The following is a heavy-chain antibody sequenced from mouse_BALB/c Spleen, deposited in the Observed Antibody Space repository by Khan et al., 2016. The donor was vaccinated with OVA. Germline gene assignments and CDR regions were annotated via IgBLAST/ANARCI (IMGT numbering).Heavy chain of an antibody. J-gene: IGHJ2*01. CDR1: GYTFPNYW. D-gene: IGHD1-1*01. CDR3: TRLGYSYGSTFVY. Sequence: QVRLQQSGAELAKPGASVRMSCKASGYTFPNYWMHWVKQGPGQGLEWIGYINPSTDYTEYNQKFKDKATLTADQSSSTAYMQLSSLTSEDSAVYYCTRLGYSYGSTFVYWGQGTTLTVSS. CDR2: INPSTDYT. V-gene: IGHV1-7*01.